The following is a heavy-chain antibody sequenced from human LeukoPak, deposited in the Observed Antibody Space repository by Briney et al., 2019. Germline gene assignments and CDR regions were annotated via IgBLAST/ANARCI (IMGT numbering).Heavy chain of an antibody. D-gene: IGHD6-6*01. J-gene: IGHJ4*02. CDR3: ARVGRAFTARSSFFVY. V-gene: IGHV1-2*02. Sequence: ASVKVSCKASGYTFSGYYMHWVRQAPGQGLEWMGWINPNSGGTNYAQKFQGRVTMTRDTSISTAYMELIRLRSADTAVYYCARVGRAFTARSSFFVYWGQGTLVTVSS. CDR1: GYTFSGYY. CDR2: INPNSGGT.